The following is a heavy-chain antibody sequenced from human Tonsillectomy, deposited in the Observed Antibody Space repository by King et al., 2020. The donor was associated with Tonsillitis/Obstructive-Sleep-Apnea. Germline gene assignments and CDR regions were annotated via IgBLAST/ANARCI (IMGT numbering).Heavy chain of an antibody. D-gene: IGHD3-10*01. CDR2: ISSSSSYI. CDR1: GFTFSSYS. CDR3: ASGKPSYGSGSYPT. V-gene: IGHV3-21*01. Sequence: VQLVQSGGGLVKPGGSLRLSCAASGFTFSSYSMNWVRQAPGKGLEWVSSISSSSSYIYYADSVKGRFTISRDNAKNSLYLQMNSLRAEDTAVYYCASGKPSYGSGSYPTWGQGTLVTVSS. J-gene: IGHJ5*02.